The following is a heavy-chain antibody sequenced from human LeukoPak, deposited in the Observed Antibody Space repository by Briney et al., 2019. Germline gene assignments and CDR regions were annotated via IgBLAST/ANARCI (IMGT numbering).Heavy chain of an antibody. J-gene: IGHJ6*02. CDR3: ARMGHVGYGMDV. V-gene: IGHV3-74*01. D-gene: IGHD3-16*01. CDR2: INSDGSST. CDR1: GFTFSGYW. Sequence: GGSLRLSCAASGFTFSGYWMHWVRQAPGKGLVWVSRINSDGSSTSYADSVKGRFTISRDNAKNTLYLQMNSLRAEDTAVYYCARMGHVGYGMDVWGQGTTVTVSS.